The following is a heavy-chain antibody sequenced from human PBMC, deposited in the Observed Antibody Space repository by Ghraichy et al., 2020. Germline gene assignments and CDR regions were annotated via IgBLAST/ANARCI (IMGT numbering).Heavy chain of an antibody. CDR3: ARANSIFGVVISNYYYYYYIDV. J-gene: IGHJ6*03. CDR2: IYYSGST. Sequence: ESLNISCTVSGGSISSSSYYWGWIRQPPGKGLEWIGSIYYSGSTYYNPSLKSRVTISVDTSKNQFSLKLSSVTAADTAVYYCARANSIFGVVISNYYYYYYIDVWGKGTTVTVSS. D-gene: IGHD3-3*01. CDR1: GGSISSSSYY. V-gene: IGHV4-39*07.